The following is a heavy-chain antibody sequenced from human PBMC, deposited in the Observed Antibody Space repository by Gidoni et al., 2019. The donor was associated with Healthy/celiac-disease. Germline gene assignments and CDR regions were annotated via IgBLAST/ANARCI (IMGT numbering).Heavy chain of an antibody. CDR3: ARVVKPPYNGYFDY. D-gene: IGHD3-10*01. CDR1: GFTFSSYS. J-gene: IGHJ4*02. V-gene: IGHV3-21*01. CDR2: ISSSSSYI. Sequence: EVQLVESGGGLVKPGGSLRLSCAASGFTFSSYSMNWVRQAPGKGLEWVSSISSSSSYIYYADSVKGRFTISRDNAKNSLYLQMNSLRAEDTAVYYCARVVKPPYNGYFDYWGQGTLVTVSS.